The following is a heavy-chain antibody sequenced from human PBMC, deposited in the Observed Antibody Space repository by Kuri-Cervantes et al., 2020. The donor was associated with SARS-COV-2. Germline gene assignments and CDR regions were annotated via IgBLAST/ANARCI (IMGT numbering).Heavy chain of an antibody. CDR1: GGSISSQSYY. CDR2: VYYSGTT. V-gene: IGHV4-39*01. CDR3: ARLKAGQFDY. J-gene: IGHJ4*02. Sequence: GSLRLSCTVSGGSISSQSYYWGWIRQPPGKGLEWIGSVYYSGTTYYNPSLRSRVTISLDTSKNQLSLKLSSVTAADTAVYYCARLKAGQFDYWGQGTLVTVSS.